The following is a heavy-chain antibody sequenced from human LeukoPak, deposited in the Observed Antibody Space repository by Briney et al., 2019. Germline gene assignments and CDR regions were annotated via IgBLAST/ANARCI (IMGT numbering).Heavy chain of an antibody. CDR3: ARDSSSGEFDY. CDR2: IKQDGSEK. Sequence: GGSLRLSCAASGFTFSSYWMSRVRQAPGKGLEWVANIKQDGSEKYYVDSVKGRFTISRDNAKNSLYLQMNSLRAEDTAVYYCARDSSSGEFDYWGQGTLVTVSS. J-gene: IGHJ4*02. CDR1: GFTFSSYW. D-gene: IGHD3-22*01. V-gene: IGHV3-7*01.